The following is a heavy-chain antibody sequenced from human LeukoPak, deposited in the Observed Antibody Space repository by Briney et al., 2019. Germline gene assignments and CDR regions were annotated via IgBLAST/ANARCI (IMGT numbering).Heavy chain of an antibody. J-gene: IGHJ4*02. CDR2: IYYSGST. CDR1: GGSISSGGYY. CDR3: ARSDFSIAGNYFDY. D-gene: IGHD3-3*01. V-gene: IGHV4-31*03. Sequence: PSETLSLTCTVSGGSISSGGYYWSWIRQHPGKGLEWIGYIYYSGSTYYNPSLKSRVTISVDTSKNQFSLKLSSVTAADTAVYYCARSDFSIAGNYFDYWGQGTLVTVSS.